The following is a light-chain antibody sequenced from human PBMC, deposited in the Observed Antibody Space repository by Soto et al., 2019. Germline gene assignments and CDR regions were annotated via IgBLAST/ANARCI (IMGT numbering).Light chain of an antibody. CDR3: QQRSNWPPIT. CDR1: QTVSHY. V-gene: IGKV3-11*01. Sequence: EIVLTQSPATLSLSPGERSTLSFISSQTVSHYLAWYQQKPGQAPRLLIYDASNRATGIPARFSGSGSGTDFTLTISSLEPEDFAVYYCQQRSNWPPITFGQGTKVDIK. J-gene: IGKJ1*01. CDR2: DAS.